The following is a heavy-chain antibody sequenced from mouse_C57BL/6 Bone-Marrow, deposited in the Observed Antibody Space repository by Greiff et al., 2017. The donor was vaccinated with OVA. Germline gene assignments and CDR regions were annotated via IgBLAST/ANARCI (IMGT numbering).Heavy chain of an antibody. V-gene: IGHV1-19*01. Sequence: EVQLQQSGPVLVKPGASVKMSCKASGYTFTDYYMNWVKQSHGKSLEWIGVINPYNGGTSYNQKFKGKATLTVDKSSSTAYMELNSLTSEDSAVYYCARDGYSYYFDYWGQGTTLTVSS. CDR1: GYTFTDYY. CDR3: ARDGYSYYFDY. CDR2: INPYNGGT. J-gene: IGHJ2*01.